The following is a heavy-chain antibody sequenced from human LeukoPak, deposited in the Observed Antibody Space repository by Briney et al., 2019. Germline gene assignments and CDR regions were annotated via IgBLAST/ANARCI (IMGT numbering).Heavy chain of an antibody. CDR2: IYYSGST. V-gene: IGHV4-30-4*01. CDR3: ARGNYDFWSGYSDFDY. Sequence: SETLSLTCTVSGGSISSGDYYWSWIRQPPGKGLEWIGYIYYSGSTYYNPSLKSRVTISVDTSKNQFSQKLSSVTAADTAVYYCARGNYDFWSGYSDFDYWGQGTLVTVSS. CDR1: GGSISSGDYY. D-gene: IGHD3-3*01. J-gene: IGHJ4*02.